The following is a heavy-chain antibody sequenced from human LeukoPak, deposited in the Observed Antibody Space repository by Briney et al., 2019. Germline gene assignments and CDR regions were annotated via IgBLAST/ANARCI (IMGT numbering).Heavy chain of an antibody. J-gene: IGHJ4*02. D-gene: IGHD2-2*01. CDR2: IKQDGSEK. Sequence: GGSLRLSCAASGFTFSSYWMSWVRQAPGKGLEWVANIKQDGSEKYYVDSVKGRFTISRDNAKNSLYLQMNSLRAEDTAVYYCARDPSPFSAHCDHTSCYDDWGQGTLVTVSS. CDR3: ARDPSPFSAHCDHTSCYDD. CDR1: GFTFSSYW. V-gene: IGHV3-7*01.